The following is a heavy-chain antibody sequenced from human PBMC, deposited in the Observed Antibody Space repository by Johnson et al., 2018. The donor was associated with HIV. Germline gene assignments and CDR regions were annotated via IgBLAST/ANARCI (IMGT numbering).Heavy chain of an antibody. D-gene: IGHD3-10*01. Sequence: QVQLVESGGGVVQPGGSLRLSCAASGFTFSSYGMHWVRQAPGKGLEWVAFIRYDGSNKYYADSVKGRFTISRDNSKNTLYLQMNSLRAEDTAVYYCAKDYFGITSFPYAFDIWGQGTMVTVSA. V-gene: IGHV3-30*02. J-gene: IGHJ3*02. CDR1: GFTFSSYG. CDR3: AKDYFGITSFPYAFDI. CDR2: IRYDGSNK.